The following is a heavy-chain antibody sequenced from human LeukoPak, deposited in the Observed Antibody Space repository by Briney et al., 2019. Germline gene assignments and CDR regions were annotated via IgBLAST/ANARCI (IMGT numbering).Heavy chain of an antibody. D-gene: IGHD4-11*01. CDR1: GGTFSSYA. V-gene: IGHV1-69*13. CDR2: IIPIFGTA. CDR3: AREGPRGDYPYYFDY. J-gene: IGHJ4*02. Sequence: RASVKVSCKASGGTFSSYAISWVRQAPGQGLEWMGGIIPIFGTANYAQKFQGRVTITADESTSTAYMELSSLRSEDTAVYYCAREGPRGDYPYYFDYWAREPWSPSPQ.